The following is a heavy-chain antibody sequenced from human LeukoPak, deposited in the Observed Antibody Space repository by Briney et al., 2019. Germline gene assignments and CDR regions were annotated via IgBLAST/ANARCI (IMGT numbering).Heavy chain of an antibody. CDR2: IYPGDSDT. D-gene: IGHD6-19*01. V-gene: IGHV5-51*01. Sequence: GESPETLLRGSGYNFPSHWNGWVPQMPGKGLEWMGIIYPGDSDTRYSPPFQGQVTISADKSLSTAYLQWSSLKASDTAMYYCARHSSARSKDEFELWGQGTLVTVSS. CDR3: ARHSSARSKDEFEL. CDR1: GYNFPSHW. J-gene: IGHJ4*03.